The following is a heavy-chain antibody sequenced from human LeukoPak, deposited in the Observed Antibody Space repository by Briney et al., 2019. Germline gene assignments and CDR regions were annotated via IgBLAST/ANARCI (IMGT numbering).Heavy chain of an antibody. V-gene: IGHV1-69*01. CDR3: AREYGSPYYGSGMGNAFDF. J-gene: IGHJ3*01. Sequence: SVKVSCKASGGTFSSYAISWMRQAPGQGLEWMGGIIPIFGTANYAQKFQGRVTITADESTSTDYMELSSLRSEDTAVYYCAREYGSPYYGSGMGNAFDFWGQGRIVTVSS. CDR2: IIPIFGTA. CDR1: GGTFSSYA. D-gene: IGHD3-10*01.